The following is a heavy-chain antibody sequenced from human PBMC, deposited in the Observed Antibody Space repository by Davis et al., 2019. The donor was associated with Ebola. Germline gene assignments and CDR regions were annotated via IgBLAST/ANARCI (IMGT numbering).Heavy chain of an antibody. J-gene: IGHJ5*02. V-gene: IGHV4-31*03. CDR2: IYYSGST. CDR3: ARSMIVATWWFDP. CDR1: GGSISSGGYY. Sequence: TLSLTCTVSGGSISSGGYYWSCIRQHPGKGLEWIGYIYYSGSTYYNPSLKSRVTISVDTSKNQFSLKLSAVTAADTAVYYCARSMIVATWWFDPWGQGTLVTVSS. D-gene: IGHD3-22*01.